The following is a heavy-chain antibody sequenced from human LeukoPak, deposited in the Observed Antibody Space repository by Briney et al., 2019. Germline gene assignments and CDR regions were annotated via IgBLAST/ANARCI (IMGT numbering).Heavy chain of an antibody. D-gene: IGHD3-9*01. Sequence: GGSLRLSCAASGFTFTSYGMSWVRQAPGKGLEWVSGISGSGGSTYYADSVKGRFTISRDNAKNSLYLQMNSLRAEDTAVYYCARDLGYFVVSGWFDPWGQGTLVTVSS. CDR1: GFTFTSYG. CDR3: ARDLGYFVVSGWFDP. J-gene: IGHJ5*02. CDR2: ISGSGGST. V-gene: IGHV3-23*01.